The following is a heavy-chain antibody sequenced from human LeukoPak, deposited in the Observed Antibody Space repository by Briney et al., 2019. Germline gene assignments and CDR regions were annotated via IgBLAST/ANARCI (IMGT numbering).Heavy chain of an antibody. Sequence: PSETLSLTCTVSGGSISNGGYYWSWIRQHPGKGLEWIRYIYYSGSTYYNPSLKSRVTISVDTSKNRFSLKLSSVTAADTAIYYCARAPPTDYGDPGYFDPWGQGTLVTVSS. CDR3: ARAPPTDYGDPGYFDP. CDR1: GGSISNGGYY. CDR2: IYYSGST. J-gene: IGHJ5*02. V-gene: IGHV4-31*03. D-gene: IGHD4-17*01.